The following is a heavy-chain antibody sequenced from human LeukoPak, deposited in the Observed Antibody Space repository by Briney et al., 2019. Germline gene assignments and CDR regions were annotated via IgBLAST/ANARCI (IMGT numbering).Heavy chain of an antibody. CDR3: ARELETYCSTTSCSLGATSIDY. CDR2: NNPNSGGT. J-gene: IGHJ4*02. CDR1: GYTFTDYY. Sequence: ASVKVSCKASGYTFTDYYIHWVRQAPGQGLEWMGWNNPNSGGTNYAQKFQGRVTMTRGTSISTAYMELSRLRSDDTAMYYCARELETYCSTTSCSLGATSIDYWGQGTLVTVSS. D-gene: IGHD2-2*01. V-gene: IGHV1-2*02.